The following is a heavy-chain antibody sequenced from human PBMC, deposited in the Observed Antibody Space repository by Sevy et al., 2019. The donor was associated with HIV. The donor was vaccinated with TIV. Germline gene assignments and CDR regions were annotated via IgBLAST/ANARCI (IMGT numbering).Heavy chain of an antibody. Sequence: GGSLRLSCAASGFTFSSNAMHWVRQAPGKGLEWVAVISYDGSNKYYADSVKGRFTISRDNSKNTLYLQMNSLRAEHTAVYYCAREKSRTWGSGYFYGMDVWGQGTTVTVSS. D-gene: IGHD3-22*01. CDR2: ISYDGSNK. V-gene: IGHV3-30-3*01. CDR3: AREKSRTWGSGYFYGMDV. CDR1: GFTFSSNA. J-gene: IGHJ6*02.